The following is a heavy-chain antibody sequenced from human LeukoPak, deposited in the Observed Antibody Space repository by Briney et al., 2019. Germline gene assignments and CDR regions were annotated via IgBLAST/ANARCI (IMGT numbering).Heavy chain of an antibody. V-gene: IGHV4-34*01. CDR3: ARAPPRYYYGSGSRTGRDY. CDR2: INHRGST. Sequence: PSETLSLTCAVYGGTFSGYYWSWIRQPPGKGLEWIGEINHRGSTNYNPSLKSRVTISVDTSKNQFSLKLSSVTAADTAVYYCARAPPRYYYGSGSRTGRDYWGQGTLVTVSS. D-gene: IGHD3-10*01. CDR1: GGTFSGYY. J-gene: IGHJ4*02.